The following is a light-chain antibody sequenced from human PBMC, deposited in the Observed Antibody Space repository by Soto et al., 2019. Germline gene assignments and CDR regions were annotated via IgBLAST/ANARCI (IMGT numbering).Light chain of an antibody. CDR3: QQRSNWPPYT. Sequence: EIVLTQSPATLSLSPGERATLSCRASQSVSSYLAWYQQKPGQAPRLHIYDASNRATGIPAGFSGSGSGTYFTLTISSLEPEDFAVYYCQQRSNWPPYTFGQGTKLEIK. CDR1: QSVSSY. CDR2: DAS. J-gene: IGKJ2*01. V-gene: IGKV3-11*01.